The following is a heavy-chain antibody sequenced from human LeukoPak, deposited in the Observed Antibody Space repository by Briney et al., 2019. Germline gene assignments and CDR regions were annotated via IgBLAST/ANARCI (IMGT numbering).Heavy chain of an antibody. CDR2: INQDSSEK. CDR1: GITFRNYW. CDR3: ARGEASSWYRYNWFDP. V-gene: IGHV3-7*01. Sequence: GALGLSCVASGITFRNYWMSWVRQAPGKGLEWVANINQDSSEKYYVDSVKGRFTISRDNAKNSLYLQLNTLRPEDTAVYYCARGEASSWYRYNWFDPWGQGTLVTVSS. J-gene: IGHJ5*02. D-gene: IGHD6-13*01.